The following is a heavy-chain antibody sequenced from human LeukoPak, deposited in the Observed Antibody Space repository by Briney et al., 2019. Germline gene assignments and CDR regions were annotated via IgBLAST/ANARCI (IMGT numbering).Heavy chain of an antibody. D-gene: IGHD4-23*01. J-gene: IGHJ4*02. CDR1: GFTFSSFS. V-gene: IGHV3-48*01. Sequence: GGSLRLSCAASGFTFSSFSMNWIRQAPGKGLEWVSYISSSSSVIYYADSVRGRFTISRDNAKNSLYLQMNSLRAEDTAVYYCARGGVSVGGNFDYWGQGTLVTVSS. CDR3: ARGGVSVGGNFDY. CDR2: ISSSSSVI.